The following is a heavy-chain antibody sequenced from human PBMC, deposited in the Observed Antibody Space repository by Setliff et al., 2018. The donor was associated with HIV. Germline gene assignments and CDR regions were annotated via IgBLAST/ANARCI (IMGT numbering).Heavy chain of an antibody. CDR1: GYSMSGGYN. CDR3: VTTDYFYGRNNFEY. V-gene: IGHV4-38-2*02. Sequence: ETLSLTCTVSGYSMSGGYNWGWIRQPPEKGLEWIGNIYHVGTTYYNPSLKSRVTLSVDPSKSQFSLKLTSVTAADTALYYCVTTDYFYGRNNFEYWGQGALVTSPQ. CDR2: IYHVGTT. D-gene: IGHD3-10*01. J-gene: IGHJ4*02.